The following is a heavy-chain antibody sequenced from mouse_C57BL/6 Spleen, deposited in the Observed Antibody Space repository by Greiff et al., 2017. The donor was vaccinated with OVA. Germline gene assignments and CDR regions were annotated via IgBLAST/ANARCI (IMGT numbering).Heavy chain of an antibody. CDR3: TATAQATYYFDY. J-gene: IGHJ2*01. CDR2: IDPENGDT. CDR1: GFNIKDDY. D-gene: IGHD3-2*02. Sequence: VQLQQSGAELVRPGASVKLSCTASGFNIKDDYMHWVKQRPEQGLEWIGWIDPENGDTAYASKFQGKATITADTSSNTAYLQLSSLTSEDTAVYYCTATAQATYYFDYWGQGTTLTVSS. V-gene: IGHV14-4*01.